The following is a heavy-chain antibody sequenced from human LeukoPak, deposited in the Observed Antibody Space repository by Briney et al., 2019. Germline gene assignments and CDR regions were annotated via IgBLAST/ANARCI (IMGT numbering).Heavy chain of an antibody. Sequence: SETLSLTCTVSGGSISTDYWTWIRQPAGKGLEWIGLIYTSGNTNYNPSLKSRVTMSLDTSKNQFSLKLTSVTAADTAVYYCASDFGYWGQGTLVTVSS. CDR1: GGSISTDY. V-gene: IGHV4-4*07. D-gene: IGHD3-10*01. CDR2: IYTSGNT. J-gene: IGHJ4*02. CDR3: ASDFGY.